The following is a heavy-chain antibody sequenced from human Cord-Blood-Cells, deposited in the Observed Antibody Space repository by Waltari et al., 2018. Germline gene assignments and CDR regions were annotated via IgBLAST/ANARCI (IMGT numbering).Heavy chain of an antibody. CDR3: ARERKGGWKSWFDP. CDR2: IYYSGST. D-gene: IGHD1-1*01. CDR1: GGSISSYY. Sequence: QVQLQESGPGLVKHSETLSLTCTVSGGSISSYYWSWIRHPPGKGLEWIGYIYYSGSTNYNPSLKSRVTISVDTSKNQFSLKLSSVTAADTAVYYCARERKGGWKSWFDPWGQGTLVTVSS. J-gene: IGHJ5*02. V-gene: IGHV4-59*01.